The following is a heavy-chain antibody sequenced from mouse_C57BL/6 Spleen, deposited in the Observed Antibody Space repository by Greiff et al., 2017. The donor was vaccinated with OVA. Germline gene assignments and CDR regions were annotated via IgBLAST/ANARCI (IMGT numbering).Heavy chain of an antibody. CDR1: GYTFTSYG. CDR2: IYPRSGNT. CDR3: ARRGYGYDGYYFDY. Sequence: VQLQQSGAELARPGASVKLSCKASGYTFTSYGISWVKQRTGQGLEWIGEIYPRSGNTYYNEKFKGKATLTADKSSSTAYMELRSLTSEDSAVYFCARRGYGYDGYYFDYWGQGTTLTVSS. V-gene: IGHV1-81*01. D-gene: IGHD2-2*01. J-gene: IGHJ2*01.